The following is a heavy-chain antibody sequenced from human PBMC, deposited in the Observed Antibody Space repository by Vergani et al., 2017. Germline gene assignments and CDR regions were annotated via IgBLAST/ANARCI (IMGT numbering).Heavy chain of an antibody. CDR2: IHPADSDT. Sequence: EVQLVQSGAEVKKPGESLTISCQISGYSFTNYWIGWVRQMPGKGLEWMGIIHPADSDTRYSPSFQGQVTISVDKSNSTASLQRSSLRASDSAMYYCARLYGRDSSGSKYFDYWGQGTLVTVSA. CDR3: ARLYGRDSSGSKYFDY. V-gene: IGHV5-51*01. J-gene: IGHJ4*02. CDR1: GYSFTNYW. D-gene: IGHD3-22*01.